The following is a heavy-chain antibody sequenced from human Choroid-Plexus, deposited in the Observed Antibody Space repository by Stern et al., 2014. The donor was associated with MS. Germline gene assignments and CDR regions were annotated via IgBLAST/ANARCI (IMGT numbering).Heavy chain of an antibody. J-gene: IGHJ5*02. CDR3: AKDRQYLTYFFDH. CDR1: GFTFGSCA. Sequence: VQLLESGGGVVQPGGPLRLSCVASGFTFGSCAMRWVRQAPGKGLEWVAGVSYDGSNKYYADSVKGRFTISRDNAQNTLYMQMSSLSPEDAAVYYCAKDRQYLTYFFDHWGQGSLVTVSS. V-gene: IGHV3-30*18. CDR2: VSYDGSNK. D-gene: IGHD2/OR15-2a*01.